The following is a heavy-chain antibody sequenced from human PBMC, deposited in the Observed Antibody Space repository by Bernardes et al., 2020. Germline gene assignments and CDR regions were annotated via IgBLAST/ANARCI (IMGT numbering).Heavy chain of an antibody. CDR2: ISSDGSNR. V-gene: IGHV3-30*04. D-gene: IGHD6-19*01. Sequence: GGSLRLSCAASGFSFNSYTMHWVRQAPGKGLEWVAVISSDGSNRYYVDSVKGRFTISRDNSKSTLYLQMNSLRTEDTAVYYCASQLDSSGWLNSWGQGTLVTGSS. CDR3: ASQLDSSGWLNS. CDR1: GFSFNSYT. J-gene: IGHJ5*01.